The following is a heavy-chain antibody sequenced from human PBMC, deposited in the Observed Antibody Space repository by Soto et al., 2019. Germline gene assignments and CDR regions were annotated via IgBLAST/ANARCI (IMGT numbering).Heavy chain of an antibody. CDR1: GFAFNNYG. J-gene: IGHJ4*02. Sequence: VGSLRLSCTVSGFAFNNYGINWVRQAPGKGLEWVSSISKSDYTYYSDSVKGRFTISRDNAKNSVSLQMNTLRVEDAAVYYCAREDSIIIPAVSDFWGQGTLVTVSS. CDR3: AREDSIIIPAVSDF. CDR2: ISKSDYT. V-gene: IGHV3-21*01. D-gene: IGHD2-2*01.